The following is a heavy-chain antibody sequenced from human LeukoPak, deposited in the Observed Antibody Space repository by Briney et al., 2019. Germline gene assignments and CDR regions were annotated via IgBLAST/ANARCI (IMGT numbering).Heavy chain of an antibody. J-gene: IGHJ4*02. CDR2: MNPNSGNT. CDR3: ARGLYSSSGYYTFDY. V-gene: IGHV1-8*01. Sequence: ASVKVSCKASGYTFTSCDINWVRQATGQGLEWMGWMNPNSGNTGYAQKFQGRVTMTRNTSISTAYMELSSLRSEDTAVYYCARGLYSSSGYYTFDYWGQGTLVTVSS. CDR1: GYTFTSCD. D-gene: IGHD3-22*01.